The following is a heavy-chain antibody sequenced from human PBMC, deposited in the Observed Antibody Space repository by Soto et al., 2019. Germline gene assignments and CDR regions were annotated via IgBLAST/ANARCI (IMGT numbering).Heavy chain of an antibody. V-gene: IGHV1-3*01. J-gene: IGHJ3*02. CDR2: INAGNGNT. D-gene: IGHD3-22*01. CDR3: ARAQDSSGYYFAPRLNAFDI. Sequence: ASVKVSCKASGYTFTSYAMHWVRQAPGQRLEWMGWINAGNGNTKYSQKFQGRVTITRDTSASTAYMELSSLRSEDTAVYYCARAQDSSGYYFAPRLNAFDIWGQGTTVTVSS. CDR1: GYTFTSYA.